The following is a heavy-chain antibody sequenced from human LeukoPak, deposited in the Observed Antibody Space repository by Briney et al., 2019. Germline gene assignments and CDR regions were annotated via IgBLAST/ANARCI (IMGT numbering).Heavy chain of an antibody. CDR1: AFTFSNYW. Sequence: GGSLRLSCAASAFTFSNYWMSWVRQAPGKGLEWVANIKEDGSEINYVDSVKGRFTISRDNAKNSLYLQMNSLRVDDTAAYYCARDRGFSTFDYWGQGTLVTVSS. V-gene: IGHV3-7*01. CDR3: ARDRGFSTFDY. CDR2: IKEDGSEI. J-gene: IGHJ4*02. D-gene: IGHD3-10*01.